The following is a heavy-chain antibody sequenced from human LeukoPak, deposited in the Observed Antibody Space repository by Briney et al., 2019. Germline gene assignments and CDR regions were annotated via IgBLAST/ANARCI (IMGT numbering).Heavy chain of an antibody. D-gene: IGHD6-19*01. Sequence: SETLSLTCTVSGRSISSSSYYWGWIRQPPGNGLEWIGSIYYSGSTYYNPSLKSRVTISVDTSKNQFSLKLSSVTAADTAVYYCAREAYHGILAVGGQPAYWGQGTLV. V-gene: IGHV4-39*07. CDR1: GRSISSSSYY. J-gene: IGHJ4*02. CDR2: IYYSGST. CDR3: AREAYHGILAVGGQPAY.